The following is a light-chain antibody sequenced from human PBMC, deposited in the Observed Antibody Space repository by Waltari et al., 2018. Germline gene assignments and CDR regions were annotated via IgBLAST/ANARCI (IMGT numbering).Light chain of an antibody. Sequence: CRASQNIKSWLTWYQQKPGKAPSLLIYRASNLQSGVPERFSGSGSETDFALTISSLQPDDFAVYYCQHYDTLPGTFGRGTKVEIK. CDR2: RAS. V-gene: IGKV1-5*03. CDR3: QHYDTLPGT. J-gene: IGKJ1*01. CDR1: QNIKSW.